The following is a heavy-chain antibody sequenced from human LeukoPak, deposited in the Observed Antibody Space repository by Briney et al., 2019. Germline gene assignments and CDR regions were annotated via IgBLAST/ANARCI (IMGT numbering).Heavy chain of an antibody. J-gene: IGHJ4*02. D-gene: IGHD1-26*01. CDR1: GYSFTSYW. CDR3: ARRTQLGALYFDY. Sequence: GESPKISCKGSGYSFTSYWIGWVRQMPGKGLEWMGIIYPGDSGTRYSPSFQGQVTISADKSISTDYLQWSSLKASDTAMYYCARRTQLGALYFDYWGQGTLVTVSS. V-gene: IGHV5-51*01. CDR2: IYPGDSGT.